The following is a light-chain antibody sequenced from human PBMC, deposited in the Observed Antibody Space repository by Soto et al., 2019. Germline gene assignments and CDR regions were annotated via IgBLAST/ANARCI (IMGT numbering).Light chain of an antibody. V-gene: IGLV3-21*04. CDR1: NVGSKS. Sequence: SYELTQPPSESVAPGKTARITCGGDNVGSKSVHWYQQKPGQAPILVIYYDNDRPSGIPERFSGSNSGNTATLTISRVEAGDEADYYCQVWDTSSHHVVFGGGTKLTVL. J-gene: IGLJ2*01. CDR3: QVWDTSSHHVV. CDR2: YDN.